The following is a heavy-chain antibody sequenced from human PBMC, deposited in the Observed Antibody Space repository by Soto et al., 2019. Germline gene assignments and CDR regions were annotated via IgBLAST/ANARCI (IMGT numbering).Heavy chain of an antibody. V-gene: IGHV1-3*01. CDR2: INGGTGQT. CDR3: ARGKGMEENYYYYGMDI. J-gene: IGHJ6*02. D-gene: IGHD1-1*01. CDR1: GYTFSTYA. Sequence: GASVKVSCKASGYTFSTYAMHCVLQAPLQSLDWMGWINGGTGQTRYSQRFQDRVTITRDTSAKTTYMDLTSLRSEDTAVYYCARGKGMEENYYYYGMDIWGQGTTVTVSS.